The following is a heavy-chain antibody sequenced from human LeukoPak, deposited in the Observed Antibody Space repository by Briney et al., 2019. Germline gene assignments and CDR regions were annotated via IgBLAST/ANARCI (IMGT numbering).Heavy chain of an antibody. J-gene: IGHJ6*03. D-gene: IGHD7-27*01. V-gene: IGHV3-7*03. CDR3: ARDKLGPGYMDV. CDR2: INPDGSDK. CDR1: GFSFRTSW. Sequence: GGSLRLSCGASGFSFRTSWLNWVRQAPGKGLEWVASINPDGSDKYSVDSVKGRFTISRDNAKNSLYLQMNSLRAEDTALYYCARDKLGPGYMDVWGKGTTVTVSS.